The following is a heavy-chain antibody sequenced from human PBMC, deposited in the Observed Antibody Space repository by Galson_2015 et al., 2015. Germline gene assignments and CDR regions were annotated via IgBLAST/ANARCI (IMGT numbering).Heavy chain of an antibody. CDR3: ARGSGYNYGYGRVADY. D-gene: IGHD5-18*01. V-gene: IGHV1-8*01. Sequence: SVKVSCKASGYTFTSYDINWVRQATGQGLEWMGWMNPNTGNTGYAQNFQGRVTMTRNTSISTAYIELSSLRSDDTAVYYCARGSGYNYGYGRVADYWGQGTLVTVSS. J-gene: IGHJ4*02. CDR1: GYTFTSYD. CDR2: MNPNTGNT.